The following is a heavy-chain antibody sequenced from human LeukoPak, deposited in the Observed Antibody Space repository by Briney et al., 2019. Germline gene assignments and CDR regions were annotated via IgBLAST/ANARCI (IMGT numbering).Heavy chain of an antibody. Sequence: PGGSLRLSCAASGFTFRSNWMHWVRQAPGKGLVWVARINPEGSRTSYADSVKGRFTTSRDNAKNTLYLQMNSLRAEDTAVYYCARAGGCCSSTSCYNWVDPWGQGTLVTVSS. CDR3: ARAGGCCSSTSCYNWVDP. D-gene: IGHD2-2*01. J-gene: IGHJ5*02. CDR1: GFTFRSNW. CDR2: INPEGSRT. V-gene: IGHV3-74*01.